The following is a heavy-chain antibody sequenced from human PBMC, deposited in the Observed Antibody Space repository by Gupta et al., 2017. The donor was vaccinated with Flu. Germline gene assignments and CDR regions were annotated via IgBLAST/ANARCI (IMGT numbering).Heavy chain of an antibody. J-gene: IGHJ6*03. CDR3: AKDGPWTASCPYYCYYMDV. Sequence: QMQLVESGGGVVQFGTSLRLSCAASGFTFSSYGMHWVRQAPGKGLEGVADIASDGSHKDYADSVRGRFTISRDNSKNTLSLEMESLRVEETAVYYGAKDGPWTASCPYYCYYMDVWGKGTTVTVSS. CDR2: IASDGSHK. V-gene: IGHV3-30*18. CDR1: GFTFSSYG. D-gene: IGHD2-2*01.